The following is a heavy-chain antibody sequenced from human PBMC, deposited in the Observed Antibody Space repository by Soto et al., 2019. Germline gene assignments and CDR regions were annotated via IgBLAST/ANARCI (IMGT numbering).Heavy chain of an antibody. CDR3: AKDGPDIVVVPAAPEGSFDY. CDR1: GFTFSSYA. CDR2: ISGSGGST. D-gene: IGHD2-2*01. Sequence: EVQLLESGGGLVQPGGSLRLSCAASGFTFSSYAMSWVRQAPGKGLEWVSAISGSGGSTYYADSVKGRFTIYRDNSKNTLYLQMNSLRAEDTAVYYCAKDGPDIVVVPAAPEGSFDYWGQGTLVTVSS. J-gene: IGHJ4*02. V-gene: IGHV3-23*01.